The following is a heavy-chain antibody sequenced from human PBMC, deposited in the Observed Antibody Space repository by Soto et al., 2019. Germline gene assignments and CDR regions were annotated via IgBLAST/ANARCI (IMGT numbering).Heavy chain of an antibody. CDR2: IWPDGDNI. Sequence: GGSXRLSCASSGFTFSDYGSRWFRQAPGKGLEWVAIIWPDGDNIYYGDSVKDRFIISRENSKNTLFLQMNSLRAEDTAVYFCATDNMKVTMADGLDVWGQAPTVTVSS. CDR3: ATDNMKVTMADGLDV. J-gene: IGHJ6*02. V-gene: IGHV3-33*01. CDR1: GFTFSDYG. D-gene: IGHD3-22*01.